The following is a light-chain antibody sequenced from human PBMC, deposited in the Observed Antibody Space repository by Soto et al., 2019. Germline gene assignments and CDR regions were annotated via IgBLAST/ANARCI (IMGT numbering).Light chain of an antibody. CDR2: EVS. CDR1: SSDVGVYNY. V-gene: IGLV2-14*01. J-gene: IGLJ3*02. CDR3: SSYTTSGTPV. Sequence: QSALTQPASVSGSPGQTITISCTGTSSDVGVYNYLSWYQQHPGKAPKVMIYEVSNRPSGVSNRFSGSNSGNTASLTISGLQAEDEADYFCSSYTTSGTPVFGGGTKLTVL.